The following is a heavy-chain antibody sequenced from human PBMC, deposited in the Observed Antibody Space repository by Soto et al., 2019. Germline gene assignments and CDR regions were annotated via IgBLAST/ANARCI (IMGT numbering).Heavy chain of an antibody. V-gene: IGHV1-69*06. CDR1: GGTFSSYA. D-gene: IGHD3-22*01. Sequence: QVQLVQSGAEVKTPGSSVKVSCKASGGTFSSYAISWVRQAPGQGLEWMGGIIPIFGTANYAQKFQGRVTITADKSTSTAYMELSSLRSEDTAVYYGAREGHYYDSSGYPHWGQGTLVTVSS. CDR3: AREGHYYDSSGYPH. CDR2: IIPIFGTA. J-gene: IGHJ4*02.